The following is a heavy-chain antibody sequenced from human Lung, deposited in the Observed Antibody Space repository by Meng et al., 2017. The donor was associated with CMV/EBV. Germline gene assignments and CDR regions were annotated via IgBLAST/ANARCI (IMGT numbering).Heavy chain of an antibody. V-gene: IGHV1-69*10. Sequence: SVXVSXXASGGSLSNYRLNWVRQVPGQGFQWMGGIIPILGIPDYPENFQGRVTITADTSTDTAYMHLSSLRLEDTAVYYCARGARLGYCSSANCYFNDFWGQGTXVTVAS. D-gene: IGHD2-15*01. CDR1: GGSLSNYR. J-gene: IGHJ4*02. CDR3: ARGARLGYCSSANCYFNDF. CDR2: IIPILGIP.